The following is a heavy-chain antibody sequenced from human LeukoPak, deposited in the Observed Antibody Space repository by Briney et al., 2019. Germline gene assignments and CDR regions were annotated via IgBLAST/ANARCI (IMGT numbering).Heavy chain of an antibody. CDR1: GDFITASY. CDR2: VYYSGST. CDR3: ATNTGTVFDY. Sequence: SETLSLTCTVSGDFITASYWSWIRQPSGKGLEWIGYVYYSGSTEYNPSLRSRVTISLEMSKHQFSLNVTSVTAADTAVYYCATNTGTVFDYWGQGALVTVSS. V-gene: IGHV4-59*01. J-gene: IGHJ4*02. D-gene: IGHD7-27*01.